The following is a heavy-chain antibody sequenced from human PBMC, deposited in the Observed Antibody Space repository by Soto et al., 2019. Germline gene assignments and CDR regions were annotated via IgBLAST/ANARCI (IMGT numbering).Heavy chain of an antibody. CDR3: ARDPAPDIVATSGY. D-gene: IGHD5-12*01. CDR1: GGSISSGDYY. CDR2: IYYSGST. Sequence: SETLFLTCTVSGGSISSGDYYWSWIRQPPGKGLEWIGYIYYSGSTYYNPSLKSRVTISVDTSKNQFSLKLSSVTAADTAVYYCARDPAPDIVATSGYWGQGTLVTVSS. V-gene: IGHV4-30-4*01. J-gene: IGHJ4*02.